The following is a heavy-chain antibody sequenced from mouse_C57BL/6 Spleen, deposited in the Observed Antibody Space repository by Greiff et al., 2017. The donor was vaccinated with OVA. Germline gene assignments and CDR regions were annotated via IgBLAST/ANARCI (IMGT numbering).Heavy chain of an antibody. CDR3: ARGTTMIINWYFDV. CDR2: INPNNGGT. J-gene: IGHJ1*03. V-gene: IGHV1-18*01. CDR1: GYTFTDYN. Sequence: EVQLKESGPELVKPGASVKIPCKASGYTFTDYNMDWVKQSHGKSLEWIGDINPNNGGTIYNQKFKGKATLTVDKSSSTAYMELRSLTSEDTAVYYCARGTTMIINWYFDVWGTGTTVTVSS. D-gene: IGHD2-4*01.